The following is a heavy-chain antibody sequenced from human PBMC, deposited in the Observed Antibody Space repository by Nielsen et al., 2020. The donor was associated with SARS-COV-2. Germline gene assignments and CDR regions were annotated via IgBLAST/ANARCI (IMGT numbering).Heavy chain of an antibody. Sequence: WIRQPPGKGLEWVANIKQDGSEKYYVDSVKGRFTISRDNAKNSLYLQMNSLRAEDTAVYYCASVDLYCSSTSCYQDFDYWGQGTLVTVSS. J-gene: IGHJ4*02. V-gene: IGHV3-7*01. D-gene: IGHD2-2*01. CDR3: ASVDLYCSSTSCYQDFDY. CDR2: IKQDGSEK.